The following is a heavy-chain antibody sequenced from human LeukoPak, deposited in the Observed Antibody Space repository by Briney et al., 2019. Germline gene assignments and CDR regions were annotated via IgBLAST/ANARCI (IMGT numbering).Heavy chain of an antibody. D-gene: IGHD1-26*01. J-gene: IGHJ4*02. Sequence: PSETLSLTCTVSGDSISSYYWSWIRQPPGKGLEWIAYVYYSGSTNYNPSLKSRVTISVDTSKNQFSLKLTSVTAADTAVYYCARGVNSGYFDYCGQGTLVTVSS. CDR2: VYYSGST. CDR1: GDSISSYY. CDR3: ARGVNSGYFDY. V-gene: IGHV4-59*01.